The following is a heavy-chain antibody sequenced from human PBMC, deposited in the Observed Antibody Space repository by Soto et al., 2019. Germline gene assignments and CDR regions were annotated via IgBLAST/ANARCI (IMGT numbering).Heavy chain of an antibody. D-gene: IGHD2-15*01. J-gene: IGHJ6*02. Sequence: GGSLRLSCAAFEFAVNSNYVNWVRQAPGKGLEWVSIIYFDGDTFYADSVKGRFSISRDTSKNTVYPQMNSLRAEDTAIYYCARDRYCSGGFCYGMDVWGQGTTVTVSS. V-gene: IGHV3-53*01. CDR1: EFAVNSNY. CDR3: ARDRYCSGGFCYGMDV. CDR2: IYFDGDT.